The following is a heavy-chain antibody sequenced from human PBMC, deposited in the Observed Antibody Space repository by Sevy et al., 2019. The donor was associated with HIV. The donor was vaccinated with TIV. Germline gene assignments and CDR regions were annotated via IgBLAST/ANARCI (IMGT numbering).Heavy chain of an antibody. J-gene: IGHJ4*02. V-gene: IGHV1-24*01. D-gene: IGHD3-22*01. CDR2: FDPEDGET. Sequence: ASVMVSCKVSGYTLTQLSMHWVRQAPGKGLEWMGSFDPEDGETNYAQKFQGRVTMTKDTSTDTAYMELSSLKSEDTAVFYCAITKDYYDSSGYPFDYWGQGTLVTVSS. CDR1: GYTLTQLS. CDR3: AITKDYYDSSGYPFDY.